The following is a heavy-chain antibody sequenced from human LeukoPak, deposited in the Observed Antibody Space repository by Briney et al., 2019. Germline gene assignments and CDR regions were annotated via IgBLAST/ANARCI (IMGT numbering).Heavy chain of an antibody. J-gene: IGHJ6*02. D-gene: IGHD6-13*01. CDR1: GFTFDDYA. CDR3: AKEVIAAAGTYYYGMDV. Sequence: SGGSLRLSCAASGFTFDDYAMHWVRQAPGKGLEWVSGISWNSGSIGYADSVKGRFTISRDNAKNPLYLQMNSLRAEDTALYYCAKEVIAAAGTYYYGMDVWGQGTTVTVSS. CDR2: ISWNSGSI. V-gene: IGHV3-9*01.